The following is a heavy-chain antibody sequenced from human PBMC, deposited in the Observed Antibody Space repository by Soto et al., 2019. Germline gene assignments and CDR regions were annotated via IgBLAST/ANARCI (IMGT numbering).Heavy chain of an antibody. CDR1: GDSVSSNSAA. Sequence: SHTLSLTCAISGDSVSSNSAAWNWIRQSPSRGLEWLGRTYYRSKWYNDYAVSVKSRITINPDTSKNQFSLQLNSVTPEDTAVYYCARDRSPCEDGESAPNLIHDDPDDAFEIRSQGTM. J-gene: IGHJ3*02. CDR3: ARDRSPCEDGESAPNLIHDDPDDAFEI. CDR2: TYYRSKWYN. D-gene: IGHD3-10*01. V-gene: IGHV6-1*01.